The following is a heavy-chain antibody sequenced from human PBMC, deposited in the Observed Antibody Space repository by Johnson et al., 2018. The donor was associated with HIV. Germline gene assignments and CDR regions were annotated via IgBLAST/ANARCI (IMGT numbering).Heavy chain of an antibody. J-gene: IGHJ3*02. D-gene: IGHD7-27*01. CDR3: ARDLTNWGVGDAFDI. CDR1: GFTFSSYA. CDR2: ISYDGSNK. V-gene: IGHV3-30-3*01. Sequence: QVQLVESGGCVVQPGRSLRLSCAASGFTFSSYAMHWVRQAPGKGLEWVAVISYDGSNKYYADSVKGRFTISRDNSKNTLYLQMNSLRAEDTAVYYCARDLTNWGVGDAFDIWGQGTMVTVSS.